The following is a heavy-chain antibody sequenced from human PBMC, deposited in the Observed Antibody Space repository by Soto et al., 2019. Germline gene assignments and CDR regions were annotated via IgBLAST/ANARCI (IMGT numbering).Heavy chain of an antibody. J-gene: IGHJ6*02. CDR3: ASPTREWLPPARDYYYGMDV. CDR1: GGTFSSYA. Sequence: QEQLVQSGAEVKKPGSSVKVSCKASGGTFSSYAISWVRQAPGQGLEWMGGIIPIFGTANYAQKFQGRVTITADKSTSTDYMELSSLRPEDTAVYYCASPTREWLPPARDYYYGMDVCGQGTTVTVSS. V-gene: IGHV1-69*06. D-gene: IGHD3-3*01. CDR2: IIPIFGTA.